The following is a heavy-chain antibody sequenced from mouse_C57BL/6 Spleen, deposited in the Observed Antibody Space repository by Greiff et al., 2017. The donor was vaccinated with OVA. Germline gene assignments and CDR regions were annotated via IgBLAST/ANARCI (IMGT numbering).Heavy chain of an antibody. CDR2: VYPYNGGT. D-gene: IGHD3-3*01. J-gene: IGHJ4*01. CDR3: AREGASFYAMDY. Sequence: EVKLQESGPVLVKPGPSVKISCTASGFTFTDYYMHWVKQSHGKSLEWIGLVYPYNGGTSYNQKFKGKATLTVDTSSSKVYMEINSLTSEDSAVDYGAREGASFYAMDYWGQGTSVTVSS. V-gene: IGHV1-36*01. CDR1: GFTFTDYY.